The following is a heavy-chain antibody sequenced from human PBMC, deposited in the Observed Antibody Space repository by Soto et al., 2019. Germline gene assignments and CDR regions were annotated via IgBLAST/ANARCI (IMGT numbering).Heavy chain of an antibody. CDR1: GGTFSSYA. V-gene: IGHV1-69*13. CDR2: IIPIFGTA. J-gene: IGHJ6*02. D-gene: IGHD3-10*01. Sequence: ASVKVSCKASGGTFSSYAISWVRQAPGQGLEWMGGIIPIFGTANYAQKFQGRVTITADESTSTAYMELSSLRSEDTAVYYCARTILWFGEPHYYYYYGMDVWGQGTTVTVSS. CDR3: ARTILWFGEPHYYYYYGMDV.